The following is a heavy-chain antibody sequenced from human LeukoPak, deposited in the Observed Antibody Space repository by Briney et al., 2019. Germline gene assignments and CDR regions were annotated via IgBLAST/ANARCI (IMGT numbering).Heavy chain of an antibody. CDR1: GFTFSSYS. CDR2: ISSSSSYI. Sequence: GGSLRLSCAASGFTFSSYSMNWVRQAPGKGLEWVSSISSSSSYIYYADSVKGRFTISRDNAKNSLYLQMNRLRAEDTAVYYCARIAAVATSDWGQGTLVTVSS. J-gene: IGHJ4*02. D-gene: IGHD5-12*01. V-gene: IGHV3-21*01. CDR3: ARIAAVATSD.